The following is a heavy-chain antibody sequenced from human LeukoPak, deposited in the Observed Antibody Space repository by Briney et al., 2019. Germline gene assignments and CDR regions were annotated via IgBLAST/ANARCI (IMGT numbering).Heavy chain of an antibody. V-gene: IGHV4-39*07. CDR2: IYYSGST. CDR1: GGSISSSSYY. CDR3: ARRLPGFLVRGVLNGNWFDP. J-gene: IGHJ5*02. D-gene: IGHD3-10*01. Sequence: KPSETLSLTCTVSGGSISSSSYYWGWIRQPPGKGLEWIGSIYYSGSTYYNPSLKSRVTISVDTSKNQFSLKLSSVTAADTAVYYCARRLPGFLVRGVLNGNWFDPWGQGTLVTVSS.